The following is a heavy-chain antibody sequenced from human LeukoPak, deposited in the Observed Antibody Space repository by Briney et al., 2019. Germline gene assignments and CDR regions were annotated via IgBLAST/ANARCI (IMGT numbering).Heavy chain of an antibody. CDR3: ARGLPGGSYFDY. CDR1: GITLSSHA. V-gene: IGHV3-30-3*01. CDR2: ISYDGSNK. D-gene: IGHD3-16*01. J-gene: IGHJ4*02. Sequence: GALRLLLATSGITLSSHAKHRVRQAPGQGPGGGAVISYDGSNKYYADSVKGRFTISRDNSKNTLYLQMNSLRAEDTAVYYCARGLPGGSYFDYWGQGTLVTVSS.